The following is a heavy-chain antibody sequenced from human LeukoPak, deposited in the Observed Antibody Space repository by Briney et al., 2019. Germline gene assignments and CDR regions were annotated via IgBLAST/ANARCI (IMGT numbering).Heavy chain of an antibody. CDR1: GYTFTTYG. Sequence: ASVKVSCKASGYTFTTYGINWVRQAPGQGLEWMGWISAYNGDTNYAQKLQGRVTMTTDTSTSTAYMELRSLRSDDTAVYYCARDRAPRRSGYDGLVDYWGQGTLVTVS. CDR2: ISAYNGDT. J-gene: IGHJ4*02. V-gene: IGHV1-18*01. CDR3: ARDRAPRRSGYDGLVDY. D-gene: IGHD5-12*01.